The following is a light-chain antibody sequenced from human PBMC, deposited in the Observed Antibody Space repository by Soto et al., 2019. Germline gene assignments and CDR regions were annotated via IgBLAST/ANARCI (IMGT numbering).Light chain of an antibody. Sequence: QSVLTQPTSVSGAPGQRVTISCTGSSSNIGAGYDVHWYQQLPGTAPKLLIYGNSNRPSGVPDRLSGSKSGTSGSLAITGLQADDEAEYYCQSYDSSLSAWVFGGGTQLTVL. CDR1: SSNIGAGYD. CDR3: QSYDSSLSAWV. V-gene: IGLV1-40*01. CDR2: GNS. J-gene: IGLJ3*02.